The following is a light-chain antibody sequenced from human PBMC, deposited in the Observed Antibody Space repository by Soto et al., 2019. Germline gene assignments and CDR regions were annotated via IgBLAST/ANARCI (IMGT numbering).Light chain of an antibody. J-gene: IGKJ1*01. CDR1: QTISTW. CDR3: QQYNSYPWT. Sequence: IQMTQSPSTLSASVGDRVTFTCRASQTISTWQAWYQQKPGEAPKLLIYKASTLEVGVLSRFSASGSGTEFTLTINTLQPADFATYYCQQYNSYPWTFGQGTKV. CDR2: KAS. V-gene: IGKV1-5*03.